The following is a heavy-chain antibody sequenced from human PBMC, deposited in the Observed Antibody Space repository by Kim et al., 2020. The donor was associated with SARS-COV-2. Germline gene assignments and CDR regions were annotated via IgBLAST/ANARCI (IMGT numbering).Heavy chain of an antibody. CDR1: GGSFSVYS. V-gene: IGHV4-34*01. CDR2: VNHSGIT. Sequence: SETLSLTCDVYGGSFSVYSWIWIRQAPGKGLEWIGEVNHSGITKYHPSLKSRVTISVDTSKNQFSLKLPSVTAADTAVFYCARGRAGVVPSPILGLGPYYYYYAMDVWGQGTTVTVS. J-gene: IGHJ6*02. CDR3: ARGRAGVVPSPILGLGPYYYYYAMDV. D-gene: IGHD3-3*01.